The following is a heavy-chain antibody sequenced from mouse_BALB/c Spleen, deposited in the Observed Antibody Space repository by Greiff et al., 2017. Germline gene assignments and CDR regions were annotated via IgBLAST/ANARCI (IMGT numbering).Heavy chain of an antibody. Sequence: VQGVESGAELAKPGASVKMSCKASGYTFTSYWMHWVKQRPGQGLEWIGYINPSTGYTEYNQKFKDKATLTADKSSSTAYMQLSSLTSEDSAVYYCARSDGNYWFAYWGQGTLVTVSA. CDR2: INPSTGYT. J-gene: IGHJ3*01. CDR1: GYTFTSYW. CDR3: ARSDGNYWFAY. D-gene: IGHD2-1*01. V-gene: IGHV1-7*01.